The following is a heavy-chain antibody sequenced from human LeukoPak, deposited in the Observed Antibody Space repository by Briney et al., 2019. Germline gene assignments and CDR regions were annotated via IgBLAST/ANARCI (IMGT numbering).Heavy chain of an antibody. CDR2: INTDGSTT. J-gene: IGHJ4*02. D-gene: IGHD3-16*01. CDR1: GFTFSSSR. Sequence: PGGSLRLSCAASGFTFSSSRMLWVRQTPGKGLVWVSNINTDGSTTNYADSVKGRFTISRDNAKNTLFLQMNSLRAEDTAIYYCVRSWGDDYWGQGTLVTVSS. CDR3: VRSWGDDY. V-gene: IGHV3-74*01.